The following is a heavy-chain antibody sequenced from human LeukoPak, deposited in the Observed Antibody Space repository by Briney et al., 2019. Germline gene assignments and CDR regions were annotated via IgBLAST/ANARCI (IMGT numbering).Heavy chain of an antibody. D-gene: IGHD3-10*01. CDR2: INWNGGST. V-gene: IGHV3-20*04. Sequence: GGSLRLFCAASGFTFDDYGMSWVRQAPGKGLEWVSGINWNGGSTGYADSVKGRFTISRDNAKNSLYLQMNSLSVEDTGVYYCARNSYGSGSHDHWGQGTLVTVSS. CDR1: GFTFDDYG. CDR3: ARNSYGSGSHDH. J-gene: IGHJ5*02.